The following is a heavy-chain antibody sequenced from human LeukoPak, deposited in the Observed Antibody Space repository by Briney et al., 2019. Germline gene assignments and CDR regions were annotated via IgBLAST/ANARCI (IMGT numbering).Heavy chain of an antibody. CDR1: GFIFGDYH. CDR3: SGGRDIAVAGPGGYFDY. Sequence: GGSLRLSCAASGFIFGDYHMSWIRQAPGKGLEWVSYISPGGDEVYFAASVKGRFTISRDDAKNSLFLQMSSLTAEDTAVYYCSGGRDIAVAGPGGYFDYWGQGSLVTVSS. D-gene: IGHD6-19*01. V-gene: IGHV3-11*01. CDR2: ISPGGDEV. J-gene: IGHJ4*02.